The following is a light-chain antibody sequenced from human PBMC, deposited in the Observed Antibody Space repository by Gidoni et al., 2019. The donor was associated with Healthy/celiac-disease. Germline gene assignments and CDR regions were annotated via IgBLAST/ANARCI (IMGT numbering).Light chain of an antibody. Sequence: QSALTQPDSESGSPGQSITISCTGTSMDVGSYNLVSWYQQHPGKAPNLMIYEGRKRPSGVSNRFSGSKSGNTASLTISGLQAEDEADDYCCSYAGSSTVVFGGGTKLTVL. CDR3: CSYAGSSTVV. V-gene: IGLV2-23*01. CDR1: SMDVGSYNL. CDR2: EGR. J-gene: IGLJ2*01.